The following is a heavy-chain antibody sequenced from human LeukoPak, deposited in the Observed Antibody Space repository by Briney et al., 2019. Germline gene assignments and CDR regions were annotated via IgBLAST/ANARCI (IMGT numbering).Heavy chain of an antibody. J-gene: IGHJ4*02. CDR1: GGSISSYY. V-gene: IGHV4-4*07. Sequence: SETLSLTCTVSGGSISSYYWSWIRQPAGKGLEWIGRIYTSGSTNYNPSLKSRVTMSVDTSKNQFSLKLSSVTAADTAVYYCAREQVRYSYALEVYYFDYWGQGTLVTVSS. D-gene: IGHD5-18*01. CDR3: AREQVRYSYALEVYYFDY. CDR2: IYTSGST.